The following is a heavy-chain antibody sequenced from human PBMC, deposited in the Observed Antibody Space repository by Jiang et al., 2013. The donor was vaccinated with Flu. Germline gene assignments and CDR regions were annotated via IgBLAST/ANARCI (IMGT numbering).Heavy chain of an antibody. J-gene: IGHJ4*02. CDR3: ARPQTYYYDTSGVGY. D-gene: IGHD3-22*01. CDR2: IYPGDSDT. CDR1: GYSFTSYW. Sequence: VQLVESGAEVKKPGESLKISCKGSGYSFTSYWIGWVRQMPGKGLEWMGIIYPGDSDTRYSPSFQGQVTISADKSISTAYLQWSSLKASDTAMYYCARPQTYYYDTSGVGYWGQGTLVTVSS. V-gene: IGHV5-51*03.